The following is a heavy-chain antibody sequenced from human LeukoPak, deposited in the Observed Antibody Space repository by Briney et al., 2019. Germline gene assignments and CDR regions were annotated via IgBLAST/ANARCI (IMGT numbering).Heavy chain of an antibody. J-gene: IGHJ3*02. CDR1: GFTFNNYG. V-gene: IGHV3-23*01. CDR3: AKDLGGVADAFDI. CDR2: ISGSGGST. D-gene: IGHD3-16*01. Sequence: GGSLRLSCAASGFTFNNYGMSWVRQAPGKGLEWVSTISGSGGSTYYADSVKGRFTISRDNSKNTLYLPMNSLRAEDTAVYYCAKDLGGVADAFDIWGQGTMVTVSS.